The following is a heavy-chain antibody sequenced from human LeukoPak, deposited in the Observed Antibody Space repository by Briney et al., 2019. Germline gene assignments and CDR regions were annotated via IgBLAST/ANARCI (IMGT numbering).Heavy chain of an antibody. D-gene: IGHD4-17*01. V-gene: IGHV4-34*01. Sequence: PETLSLTCAVYGGSFSGYCWSWIRQPPGKGLEWIGEINHSGSTNYNPSLKSRVTISVDTSKNQFSLKLSSVTAADTAVYYCARGPVGNYGDYLADYWGQGTLVTVSS. CDR3: ARGPVGNYGDYLADY. J-gene: IGHJ4*02. CDR1: GGSFSGYC. CDR2: INHSGST.